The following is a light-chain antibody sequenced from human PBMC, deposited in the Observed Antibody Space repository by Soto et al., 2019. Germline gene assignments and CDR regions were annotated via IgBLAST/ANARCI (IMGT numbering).Light chain of an antibody. CDR1: QSVSSN. V-gene: IGKV3D-15*01. J-gene: IGKJ3*01. CDR2: GAS. Sequence: EIVMTQSPATLSVSPGERATLSCRASQSVSSNLAWYQQKPGQAPRLLIYGASTRATGIPARFSGSGSGTELTLTISSLQSGDFAVYYCQQYNNWPRVTFGPGTKVDIK. CDR3: QQYNNWPRVT.